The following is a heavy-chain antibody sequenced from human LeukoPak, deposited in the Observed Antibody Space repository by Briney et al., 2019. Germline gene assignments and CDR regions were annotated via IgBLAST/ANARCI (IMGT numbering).Heavy chain of an antibody. CDR2: ISYDGSNK. J-gene: IGHJ4*02. CDR1: GFTFSSYA. D-gene: IGHD5-18*01. Sequence: GGSLRLSCAASGFTFSSYAMHWVRQAPGKGLEWVAVISYDGSNKYYADSVKGRFTISRDNSKNTLYLQMSSLRAEDAAVYYCAKDLTDTAMVTDWGQGTLVTVSS. CDR3: AKDLTDTAMVTD. V-gene: IGHV3-30-3*01.